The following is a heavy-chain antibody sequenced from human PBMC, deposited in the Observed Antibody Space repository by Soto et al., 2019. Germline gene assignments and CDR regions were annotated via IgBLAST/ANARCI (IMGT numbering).Heavy chain of an antibody. CDR1: GFTFFSYV. CDR2: ISYDGSNK. D-gene: IGHD3-3*01. V-gene: IGHV3-30*18. J-gene: IGHJ4*02. Sequence: GGTLRRSCAASGFTFFSYVMHWVRQAPGKGLEWVAVISYDGSNKYYGDSVKGRFTISRDNSKNTLYLQMNSLRADDTAVYYCAKDRAGDIYVAARSGLDYWGQGTLVTVSS. CDR3: AKDRAGDIYVAARSGLDY.